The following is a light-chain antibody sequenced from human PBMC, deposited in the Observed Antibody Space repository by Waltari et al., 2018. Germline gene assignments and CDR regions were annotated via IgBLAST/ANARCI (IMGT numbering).Light chain of an antibody. CDR3: ISYSSATPGNVV. Sequence: SALTQPASVSGSLGQSITFPCTGTSSDAGGYHYVAWYQQHPGKAPKLMIHDVSNRPSGVSIRFSGSKSGNTASLTISGLQADDEADYYCISYSSATPGNVVIGGGTKLTVL. J-gene: IGLJ2*01. CDR1: SSDAGGYHY. CDR2: DVS. V-gene: IGLV2-14*01.